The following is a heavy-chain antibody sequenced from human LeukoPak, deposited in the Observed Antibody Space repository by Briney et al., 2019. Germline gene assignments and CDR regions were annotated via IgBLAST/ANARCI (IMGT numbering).Heavy chain of an antibody. CDR3: ARVRDTSSGGYYFDY. CDR1: GGSISSYY. V-gene: IGHV4-59*01. Sequence: PSETLSLTCTVSGGSISSYYWNWIRQPPGKGLEWIGSIYYSGSTNYNPSLKSRVTISVDTSKKQFSLKLGSVTAADTAVYYCARVRDTSSGGYYFDYWGQGTLVTVSS. D-gene: IGHD6-6*01. J-gene: IGHJ4*02. CDR2: IYYSGST.